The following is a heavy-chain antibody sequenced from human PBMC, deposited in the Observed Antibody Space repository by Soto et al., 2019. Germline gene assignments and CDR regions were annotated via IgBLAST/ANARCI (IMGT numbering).Heavy chain of an antibody. CDR2: ITNSGSSTI. D-gene: IGHD4-17*01. CDR1: GFTFSDYY. V-gene: IGHV3-11*01. Sequence: PGGSLRLSCAASGFTFSDYYMSWIRQAPGKGLERVSYITNSGSSTIYYADSVRGRFTISRDSAKNSLYLQMNSLRAEDTAVYYCARIRYGGNSDFDYWGQGTLVTVSS. CDR3: ARIRYGGNSDFDY. J-gene: IGHJ4*02.